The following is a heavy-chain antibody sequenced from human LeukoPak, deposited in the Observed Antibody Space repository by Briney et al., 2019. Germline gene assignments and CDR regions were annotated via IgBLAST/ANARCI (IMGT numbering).Heavy chain of an antibody. D-gene: IGHD2-2*02. J-gene: IGHJ3*02. Sequence: SETLSLTCTVSGGSTSSTNYYGGWIRQPPGKGLEWIGSISYSGSTYYNPSLKSRVTISVDTSKNQFSLKLSSVTAAGSAVYYCARLDCSSTSCYTFTNAFDIWGQGTMVTVSS. CDR1: GGSTSSTNYY. V-gene: IGHV4-39*07. CDR3: ARLDCSSTSCYTFTNAFDI. CDR2: ISYSGST.